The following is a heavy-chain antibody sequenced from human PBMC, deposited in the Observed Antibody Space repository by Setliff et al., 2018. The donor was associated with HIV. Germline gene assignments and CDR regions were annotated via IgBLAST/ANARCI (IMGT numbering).Heavy chain of an antibody. D-gene: IGHD2-21*01. CDR3: ARASRWGSIPFDY. J-gene: IGHJ4*02. Sequence: LSLTCTVSGGSLSTGGYYWSWIRQHPGKGLEWIGYVYNTGGTYYNPSLKSRVTISIDTSKNKSSLKLNSVTAADTAVYFCARASRWGSIPFDYWGQGTLVTVSS. CDR1: GGSLSTGGYY. CDR2: VYNTGGT. V-gene: IGHV4-31*03.